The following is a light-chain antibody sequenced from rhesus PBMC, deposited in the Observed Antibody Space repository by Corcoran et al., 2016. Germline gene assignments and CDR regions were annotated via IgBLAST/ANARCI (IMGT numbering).Light chain of an antibody. CDR1: SSDIGAYNV. J-gene: IGLJ1*01. Sequence: QSAPTQPPSVSGSPGQSVTISGAGTSSDIGAYNVFSWYQQHPGQAPKLMIYGVSNRPSGVSYRFSGSKSGDTASLTISGLQPDDENDYYCCSYTTSISYIFGSGTRLTVL. CDR3: CSYTTSISYI. CDR2: GVS. V-gene: IGLV2S7*01.